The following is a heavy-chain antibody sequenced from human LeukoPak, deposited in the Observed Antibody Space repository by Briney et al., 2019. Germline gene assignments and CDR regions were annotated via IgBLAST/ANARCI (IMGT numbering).Heavy chain of an antibody. CDR3: AKCPYAVNWNLFDY. Sequence: RSGGSLRLSCAASGFTVSSNYMSWVRQAPGKGLEWVSVIYSGGSTYYADSVKGRFTISRDNSKNTLYLQMNSLRAEDTAVYYCAKCPYAVNWNLFDYWGQGTLVTVSS. D-gene: IGHD1-20*01. CDR2: IYSGGST. V-gene: IGHV3-66*01. J-gene: IGHJ4*02. CDR1: GFTVSSNY.